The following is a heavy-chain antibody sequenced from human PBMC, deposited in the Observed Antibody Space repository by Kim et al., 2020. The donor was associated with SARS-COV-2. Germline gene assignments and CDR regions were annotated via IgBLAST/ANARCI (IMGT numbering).Heavy chain of an antibody. J-gene: IGHJ6*02. V-gene: IGHV7-4-1*02. CDR1: GYTFTSYA. D-gene: IGHD6-19*01. CDR2: INTNTGNP. Sequence: ASVKVSCKASGYTFTSYAMNWVRQAPGQGLEWMGWINTNTGNPTYAQGFTGRFVFSLDTSVNTAFLQISSLRTEDTAVYYCARVVAVAGVAYYFYGLDVWGHGTTVTVSS. CDR3: ARVVAVAGVAYYFYGLDV.